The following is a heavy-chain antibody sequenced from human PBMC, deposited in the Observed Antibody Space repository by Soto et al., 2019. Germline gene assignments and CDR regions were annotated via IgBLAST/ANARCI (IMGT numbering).Heavy chain of an antibody. D-gene: IGHD4-4*01. CDR3: STIGDVTFHY. CDR1: GLAFITYW. Sequence: PGVSLRLSCTTSGLAFITYWMAWVRQAPGKGLEWVGNTKPDETETYYADSVEGRFTISRDNAKSSLYLQMDSLRVEDTAVYYCSTIGDVTFHYWGQGT. V-gene: IGHV3-7*02. J-gene: IGHJ4*02. CDR2: TKPDETET.